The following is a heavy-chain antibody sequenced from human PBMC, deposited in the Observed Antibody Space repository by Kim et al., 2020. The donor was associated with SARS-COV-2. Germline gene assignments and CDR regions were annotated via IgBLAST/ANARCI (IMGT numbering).Heavy chain of an antibody. Sequence: SQTLSLTCAISGDSVSSNSAAWNWIRQSPSRGLEWLGRTYYRSKWYNDYAVSVKSRITINPDTSKNQFSLQLNSVTPEDTAVYYCARDLLDSSGPNLAFDIWGQGTMVTVSS. D-gene: IGHD3-22*01. CDR1: GDSVSSNSAA. CDR3: ARDLLDSSGPNLAFDI. J-gene: IGHJ3*02. V-gene: IGHV6-1*01. CDR2: TYYRSKWYN.